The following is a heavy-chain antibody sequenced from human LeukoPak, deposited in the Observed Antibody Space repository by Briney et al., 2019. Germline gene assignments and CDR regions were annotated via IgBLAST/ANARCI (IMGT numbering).Heavy chain of an antibody. CDR3: SGHGSSSY. V-gene: IGHV3-23*01. Sequence: PGGSLRLSCAASGFTFSSYAMSWVRQAPGKGLEWVSAISGSGGSTYYAESVKGRFTISRDNSKNTLYLQMNSLRADDTALYYASGHGSSSYWGQGTLVTVSS. CDR2: ISGSGGST. CDR1: GFTFSSYA. D-gene: IGHD6-13*01. J-gene: IGHJ4*02.